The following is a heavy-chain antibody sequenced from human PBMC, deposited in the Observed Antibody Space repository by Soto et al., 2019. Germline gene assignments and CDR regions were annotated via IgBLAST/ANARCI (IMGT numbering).Heavy chain of an antibody. J-gene: IGHJ4*02. D-gene: IGHD3-10*01. CDR1: GFTFSAYG. Sequence: QVQLVESGGGVVQPGRSLRLSCAGPGFTFSAYGMDWVRQAPGKGLEWVAVISYDGSNKYYADSVKGRFTISRDNSKNTLYLQMNSLRAEDTAVYYCAKDRMGAGVRGYFDYWGQGTLVTVSS. V-gene: IGHV3-30*18. CDR2: ISYDGSNK. CDR3: AKDRMGAGVRGYFDY.